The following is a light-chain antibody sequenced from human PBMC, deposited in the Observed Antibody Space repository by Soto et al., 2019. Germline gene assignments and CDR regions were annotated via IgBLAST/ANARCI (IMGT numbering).Light chain of an antibody. CDR1: QGISND. Sequence: IRMTQSPSSLSASTGDTVTITCRASQGISNDLTWFQQQPGKTPKSLIYDAFTLQSGVPSRFSGSGSGTDFTLTITSLQPEDFATYYCQQTYSIPPWTFGQGTKVDIK. V-gene: IGKV1-16*01. CDR2: DAF. CDR3: QQTYSIPPWT. J-gene: IGKJ1*01.